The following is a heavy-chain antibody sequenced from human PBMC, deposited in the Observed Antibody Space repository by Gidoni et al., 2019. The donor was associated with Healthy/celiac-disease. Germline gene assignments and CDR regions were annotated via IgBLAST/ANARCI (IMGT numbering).Heavy chain of an antibody. CDR3: ARGLTYYYGSGSYYSRRIYYFDY. Sequence: QVQLQQWGAGLLKPSATLSLTCAVYGGSFSGYYWSWIRQPPGKGLEWIGEINHSGSTNYNPSLKSRVTISVDTSKNQFSLKLSSVTAADTAVYYCARGLTYYYGSGSYYSRRIYYFDYWGQGTLVTVSS. D-gene: IGHD3-10*01. CDR1: GGSFSGYY. CDR2: INHSGST. J-gene: IGHJ4*02. V-gene: IGHV4-34*01.